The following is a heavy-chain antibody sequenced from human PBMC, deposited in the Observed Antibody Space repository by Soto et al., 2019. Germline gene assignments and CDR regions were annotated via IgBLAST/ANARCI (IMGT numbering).Heavy chain of an antibody. CDR2: VYYNENT. V-gene: IGHV4-39*01. D-gene: IGHD3-10*01. CDR3: ARRERYYGSPGWFDP. CDR1: GGSISSLSYY. J-gene: IGHJ5*02. Sequence: PSETLSLTCSVSGGSISSLSYYWGWIRHPPGKGLEWIGTVYYNENTYYNPSLKSRVTITVDTAKNQFSLNLRSVTAADTAMYFCARRERYYGSPGWFDPWGPGTLVTVSS.